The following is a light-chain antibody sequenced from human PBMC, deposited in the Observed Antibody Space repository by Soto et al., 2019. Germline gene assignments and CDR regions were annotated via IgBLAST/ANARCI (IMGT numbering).Light chain of an antibody. CDR1: QGISSY. J-gene: IGKJ1*01. CDR3: QQYGSSPTWT. CDR2: AAS. V-gene: IGKV1-9*01. Sequence: DIQLTQSPSFLSASEGDRVTITCRASQGISSYLAWYQQKPGKAPKLLMYAASSRATGIPDRFSGSGSGTDFTLTISRLEPEDFAVYYCQQYGSSPTWTFGQGTKVDIK.